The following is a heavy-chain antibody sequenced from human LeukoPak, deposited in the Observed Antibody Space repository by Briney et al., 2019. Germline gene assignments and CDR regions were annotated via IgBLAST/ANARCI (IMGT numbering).Heavy chain of an antibody. J-gene: IGHJ4*02. CDR3: ARDQRYCSSSSCPWEPFDY. D-gene: IGHD2-2*01. CDR2: IKQAGSEK. V-gene: IGHV3-7*05. Sequence: PGGSLRLSCAASGFTFSSYWMSWVRQAPGKGLEWVANIKQAGSEKYYVDSVKGRFTISRDNAKNSLYLQMNSLRAEDTAVYYCARDQRYCSSSSCPWEPFDYWGQGTLVTVSS. CDR1: GFTFSSYW.